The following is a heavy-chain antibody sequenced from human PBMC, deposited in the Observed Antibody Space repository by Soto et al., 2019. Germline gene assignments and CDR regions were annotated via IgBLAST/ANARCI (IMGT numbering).Heavy chain of an antibody. J-gene: IGHJ4*02. Sequence: PGGSLRLSCAASGLTFSISWMNWVRQAPGKGLEWVANINQDGSKKHYVDSVKGRFTISRDKAKNELYLQMNSLRAEDTAVYYCARGEADYGGNVSWGQGTLVTVSS. D-gene: IGHD4-17*01. CDR2: INQDGSKK. V-gene: IGHV3-7*01. CDR1: GLTFSISW. CDR3: ARGEADYGGNVS.